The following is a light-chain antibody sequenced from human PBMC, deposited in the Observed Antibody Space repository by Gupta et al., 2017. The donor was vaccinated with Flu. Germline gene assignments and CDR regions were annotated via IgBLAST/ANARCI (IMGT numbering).Light chain of an antibody. CDR1: QSVGSN. CDR2: RAS. Sequence: EVVMTQSPSTMSVSPWERATFSCRTSQSVGSNFAWYQQKPGQPPRLRFHRASVRATGTPLRFSGSGYGTDFTLTISSLRAEDSAVYFFHQYNSWKTFGQGTKL. CDR3: HQYNSWKT. V-gene: IGKV3-15*01. J-gene: IGKJ2*01.